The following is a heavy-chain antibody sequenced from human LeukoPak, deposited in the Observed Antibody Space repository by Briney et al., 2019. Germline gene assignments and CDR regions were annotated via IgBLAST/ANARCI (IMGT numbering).Heavy chain of an antibody. J-gene: IGHJ3*02. CDR3: AREMCGGSCYLNSKGFAFDI. CDR2: INHSGST. D-gene: IGHD2-21*01. CDR1: GGSFSGYY. V-gene: IGHV4-34*01. Sequence: SETLSLTCAVYGGSFSGYYWSWIRQPPGKGLEWIGEINHSGSTNYNPSLKSRVTISVDTSKNQFSLKLSSVTAADTAIYYCAREMCGGSCYLNSKGFAFDIWGQGTMLTVSS.